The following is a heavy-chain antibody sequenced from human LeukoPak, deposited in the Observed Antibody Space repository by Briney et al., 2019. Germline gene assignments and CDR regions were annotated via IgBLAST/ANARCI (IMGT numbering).Heavy chain of an antibody. CDR2: ISGSGGST. V-gene: IGHV3-23*01. Sequence: GGSLRLSCAASGFTFSSYAMSWVRQAPGKGLEWVSGISGSGGSTYYADSVKGRFTISRDNSKNTLYLQMNSPRAEDTAVYYCAILPGYSSSWCEVDDWGQGTLVTVSS. CDR1: GFTFSSYA. CDR3: AILPGYSSSWCEVDD. D-gene: IGHD6-13*01. J-gene: IGHJ4*02.